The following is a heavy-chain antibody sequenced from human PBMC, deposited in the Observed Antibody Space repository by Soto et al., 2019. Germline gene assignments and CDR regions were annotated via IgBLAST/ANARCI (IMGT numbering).Heavy chain of an antibody. J-gene: IGHJ5*02. Sequence: AGGSLRLSCAASGFTVSSNYMSWVRQAPGKGLEWVSVIYSGGSTYYADSVKGRFTISRDNSKNTLYLQMNSLRAEDTAVYYCASEYPGHYSNYGVGWFDPWGQGTLVTVSS. CDR3: ASEYPGHYSNYGVGWFDP. D-gene: IGHD4-4*01. CDR2: IYSGGST. V-gene: IGHV3-53*01. CDR1: GFTVSSNY.